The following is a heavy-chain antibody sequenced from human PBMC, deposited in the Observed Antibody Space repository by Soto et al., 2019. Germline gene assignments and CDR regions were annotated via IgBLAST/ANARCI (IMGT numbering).Heavy chain of an antibody. Sequence: GESLKISCKGSGYSFTSYWIGWVRQMPGKGLEWMGIIYPGDSDTRYSPSFQGQVTISADKSISTAYLQWSSLKASDTAMYYCARIPRDYVWGSYRPGNNFDPWGQGTLVTVSS. CDR3: ARIPRDYVWGSYRPGNNFDP. V-gene: IGHV5-51*01. CDR2: IYPGDSDT. D-gene: IGHD3-16*02. CDR1: GYSFTSYW. J-gene: IGHJ5*02.